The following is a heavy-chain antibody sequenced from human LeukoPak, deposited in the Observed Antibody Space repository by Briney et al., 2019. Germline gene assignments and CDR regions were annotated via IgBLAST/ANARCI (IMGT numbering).Heavy chain of an antibody. V-gene: IGHV3-48*04. D-gene: IGHD3-10*01. CDR1: GFTFSSYS. Sequence: GGSLRLSCAASGFTFSSYSMNWVRQAPGKGLEWVSYISSSSSTTYYADSVKGRFTISRDSAKNTLYLQMNSLRAEDTAVYYCARKLYGSGSYYDFDYWGQGTLVTVSS. CDR2: ISSSSSTT. J-gene: IGHJ4*02. CDR3: ARKLYGSGSYYDFDY.